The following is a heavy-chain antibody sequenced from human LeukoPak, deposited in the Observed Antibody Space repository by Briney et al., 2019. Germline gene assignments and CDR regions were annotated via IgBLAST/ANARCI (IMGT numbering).Heavy chain of an antibody. Sequence: SQTLSLTCTVSGGSISSGGYYWSWIRQHPGKGLEWIGYIYYSGSTYYNPSLKSRVTISVDTSKNQFSLKLSSVTAADTAVYYCARNYGGQTREGGWFDPWGQGTLVTVSS. CDR1: GGSISSGGYY. D-gene: IGHD4-23*01. CDR2: IYYSGST. V-gene: IGHV4-31*03. J-gene: IGHJ5*02. CDR3: ARNYGGQTREGGWFDP.